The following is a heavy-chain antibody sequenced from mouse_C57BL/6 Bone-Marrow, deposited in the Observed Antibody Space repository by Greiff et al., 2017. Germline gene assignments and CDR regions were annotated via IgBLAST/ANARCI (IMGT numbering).Heavy chain of an antibody. D-gene: IGHD1-1*01. CDR2: IYPGDGST. Sequence: VQLQQSGPELVKPGASVKLSCKASGYTFTSYDINWVKQRPGQGLEWIGWIYPGDGSTKYNEKFKGKATLTVDTSSSTAYMELLSLTSEDSAVYFCARVYGSSYWYFDVWSTGTTVTDSS. J-gene: IGHJ1*03. CDR1: GYTFTSYD. CDR3: ARVYGSSYWYFDV. V-gene: IGHV1-85*01.